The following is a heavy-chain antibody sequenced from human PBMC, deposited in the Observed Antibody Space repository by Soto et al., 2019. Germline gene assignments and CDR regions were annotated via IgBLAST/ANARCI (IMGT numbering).Heavy chain of an antibody. Sequence: SETLSVTCTVSGGSVSSGTYYWNWIRQPPGRGLEWIGYIYYSGSTNYNPSLKSRVTISLDTSKNQFSLELTSVTAADTAIYYCETGYLNAYASHIWGPGTMVTVSS. J-gene: IGHJ3*02. CDR1: GGSVSSGTYY. CDR3: ETGYLNAYASHI. D-gene: IGHD2-2*03. V-gene: IGHV4-61*01. CDR2: IYYSGST.